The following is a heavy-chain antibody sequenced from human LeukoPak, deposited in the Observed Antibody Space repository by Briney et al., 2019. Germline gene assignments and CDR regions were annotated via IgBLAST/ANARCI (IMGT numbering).Heavy chain of an antibody. Sequence: PGRSLRLSCAASRFTFSSYGMHWVRQAPGKGLEWVAVISYDGSNKYYADSVKGRFTISRDNSKNTLYLQMNSLRAEDTAVYYCAKGRRTVTTYSDYWGQGTLVTVSS. V-gene: IGHV3-30*18. J-gene: IGHJ4*02. D-gene: IGHD4-17*01. CDR2: ISYDGSNK. CDR1: RFTFSSYG. CDR3: AKGRRTVTTYSDY.